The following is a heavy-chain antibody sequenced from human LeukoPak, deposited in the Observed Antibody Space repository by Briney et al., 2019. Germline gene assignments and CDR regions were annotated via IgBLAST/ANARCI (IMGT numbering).Heavy chain of an antibody. V-gene: IGHV1-46*01. J-gene: IGHJ1*01. CDR2: INPSGGST. Sequence: GASVKVSCKASGYTFTSYYMHWVRQAPGQGLEWMGIINPSGGSTSYAQKFQGRVTMTRDTSTSTVYMELSSLRSEDTAVYYCARENVVVVAARGSRYFQHWGLGTLVTVSS. CDR1: GYTFTSYY. CDR3: ARENVVVVAARGSRYFQH. D-gene: IGHD2-15*01.